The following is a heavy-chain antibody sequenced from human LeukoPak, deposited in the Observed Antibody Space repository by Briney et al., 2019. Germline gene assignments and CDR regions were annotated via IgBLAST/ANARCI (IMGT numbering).Heavy chain of an antibody. CDR3: ARQLEPYGLISDY. CDR1: GYSFTSYW. D-gene: IGHD1-1*01. Sequence: GESLKISYKGSGYSFTSYWIGLVRQMPGKGLELMVIIYPGDSDTRYSPSFQGQVTISADKSISTAYLQWSSLKASDTAMYYCARQLEPYGLISDYWGQGTLVTVSS. CDR2: IYPGDSDT. V-gene: IGHV5-51*01. J-gene: IGHJ4*02.